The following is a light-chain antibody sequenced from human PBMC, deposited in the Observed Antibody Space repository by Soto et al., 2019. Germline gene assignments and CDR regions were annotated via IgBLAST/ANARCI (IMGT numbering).Light chain of an antibody. CDR1: QSVDSW. J-gene: IGKJ1*01. V-gene: IGKV1-5*03. Sequence: DIQMTQSPSTLSASIGDRVTITCRASQSVDSWLAWYQQQPGNAPKLLIYKASSLQTGVPSRFSGSGSGTEFTLTISSLQPDDFATYYCQHYNDYSRVFGQGTKVEIK. CDR2: KAS. CDR3: QHYNDYSRV.